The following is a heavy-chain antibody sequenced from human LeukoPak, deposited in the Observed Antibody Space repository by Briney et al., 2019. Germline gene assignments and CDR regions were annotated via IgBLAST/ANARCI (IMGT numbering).Heavy chain of an antibody. Sequence: GGSLRLSCAASGFTFSSYGMHWVRQAPGKGLEWVAFIRYDGSNKYYADSVKGRFTISRDNAKNSLYLQMNSLRAEDTAVYYCARLYCSSTSCQVYYYYMDVWGKGTTVTVSS. D-gene: IGHD2-2*01. CDR3: ARLYCSSTSCQVYYYYMDV. V-gene: IGHV3-30*02. J-gene: IGHJ6*03. CDR2: IRYDGSNK. CDR1: GFTFSSYG.